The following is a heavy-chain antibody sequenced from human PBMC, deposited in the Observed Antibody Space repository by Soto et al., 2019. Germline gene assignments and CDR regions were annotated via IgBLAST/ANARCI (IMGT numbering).Heavy chain of an antibody. CDR2: ISSSSSTI. CDR3: ARRIGSGWLSFDY. V-gene: IGHV3-48*01. J-gene: IGHJ4*02. D-gene: IGHD6-19*01. Sequence: EVQLVESGGGLVQPGGSLRLSCAASGFTFSSYSMNWVRQAPGKVLGWVSYISSSSSTIYYADSVKGRFTISRDNATNSLYLHMNSRRAEDMAVDYCARRIGSGWLSFDYWGQGTLVTVSS. CDR1: GFTFSSYS.